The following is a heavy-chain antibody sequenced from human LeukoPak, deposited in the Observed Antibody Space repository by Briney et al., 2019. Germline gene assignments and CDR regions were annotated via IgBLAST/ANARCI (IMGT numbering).Heavy chain of an antibody. CDR2: MSPNSGNT. D-gene: IGHD6-19*01. CDR3: ARGKQWLGYYYYYGMDV. V-gene: IGHV1-8*01. Sequence: ASVKVSCKASGYTFTSYDINWVRQATGQGLEWMGWMSPNSGNTGYAQKFQGRVTMTRNTSISTAYMELSSLRSEDTAVYYCARGKQWLGYYYYYGMDVWGQGTTVTVSS. J-gene: IGHJ6*02. CDR1: GYTFTSYD.